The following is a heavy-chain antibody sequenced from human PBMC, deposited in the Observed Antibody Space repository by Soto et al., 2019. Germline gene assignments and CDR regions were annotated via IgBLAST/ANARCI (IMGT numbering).Heavy chain of an antibody. CDR2: INHSGST. J-gene: IGHJ6*03. CDR1: GGSFSGYY. D-gene: IGHD6-13*01. CDR3: ARGGPAAAGTVARYYYYMDV. V-gene: IGHV4-34*01. Sequence: QVQLQQWGAGLLKPSETLSLTCAVYGGSFSGYYWSWIRQPPGKGLEWIGEINHSGSTNYNPSLKRRVNISVDTSKNQFSLKLSSVTAADTAVYYCARGGPAAAGTVARYYYYMDVWGKGTTVPVSS.